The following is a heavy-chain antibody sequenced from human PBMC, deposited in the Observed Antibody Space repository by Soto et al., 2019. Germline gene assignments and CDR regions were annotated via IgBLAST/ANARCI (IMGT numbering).Heavy chain of an antibody. V-gene: IGHV1-3*01. CDR3: GRDQSGIGYYVAWFEP. CDR2: INAGNGKT. J-gene: IGHJ5*02. CDR1: GYTFTSHA. D-gene: IGHD3-10*02. Sequence: ASVKVSCKASGYTFTSHAIHWVRQAPGQRPEWLGWINAGNGKTYYSEKFEGRVTFTRDTAATTVNMELTSLTSEDTAIYYCGRDQSGIGYYVAWFEPWGQGTLVTVSS.